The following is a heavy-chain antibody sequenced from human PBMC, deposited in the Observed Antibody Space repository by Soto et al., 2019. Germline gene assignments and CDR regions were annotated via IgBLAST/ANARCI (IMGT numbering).Heavy chain of an antibody. Sequence: EVQLLESGGGLVQPGGSLRLSCAASGFTFSSYAMSWVRQAPGKGLEWVSAISGSGGSTYYADSVKGRFTISRDNSKNTLYLQMNSLRAEDTAVYYCAKVSGDYDYIWGCYRHYYFDYWGQGTLVTVSS. CDR2: ISGSGGST. CDR3: AKVSGDYDYIWGCYRHYYFDY. J-gene: IGHJ4*02. V-gene: IGHV3-23*01. CDR1: GFTFSSYA. D-gene: IGHD3-16*02.